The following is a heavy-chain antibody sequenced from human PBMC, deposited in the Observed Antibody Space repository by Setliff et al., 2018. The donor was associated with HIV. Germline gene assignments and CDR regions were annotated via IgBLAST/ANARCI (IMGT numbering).Heavy chain of an antibody. CDR3: ARGAAAILYYYYMDV. D-gene: IGHD6-13*01. CDR2: IIPMFGST. V-gene: IGHV1-69*13. J-gene: IGHJ6*03. Sequence: ASVKVSCKASGGTFSRYTINWVRQAPGQGLEWMGGIIPMFGSTNYAQKFQGRVTIAADESASTLYMELSSLRSDDTAVYYCARGAAAILYYYYMDVWGKGTTVTVSS. CDR1: GGTFSRYT.